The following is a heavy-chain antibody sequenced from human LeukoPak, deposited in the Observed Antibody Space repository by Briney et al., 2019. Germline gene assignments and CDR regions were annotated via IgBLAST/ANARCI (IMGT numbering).Heavy chain of an antibody. Sequence: PGGSLRLSCAASGLTFNSYAMSWVRQAPGKGLEWVSLIRGSGDTAYYADSVKGRFTISRDNSKNILYLQMSSLRAEDTAVYYCAKDDCSGGSCYSSGNDAFDIWGQGTMVTVSS. J-gene: IGHJ3*02. V-gene: IGHV3-23*01. D-gene: IGHD2-15*01. CDR2: IRGSGDTA. CDR3: AKDDCSGGSCYSSGNDAFDI. CDR1: GLTFNSYA.